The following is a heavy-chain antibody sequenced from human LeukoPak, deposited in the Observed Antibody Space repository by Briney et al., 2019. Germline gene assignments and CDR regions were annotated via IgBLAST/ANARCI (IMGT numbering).Heavy chain of an antibody. CDR2: IYTSGST. Sequence: PSETLSLTCTVSGGSISSYYWSWIRQPAGKGLEWIGRIYTSGSTNYNPSLKSRVTMSVDTSKNQFSLKLSSVTAADTAVYYCARDAVESSSSFYYYMDVWGKGTTVTVSS. J-gene: IGHJ6*03. D-gene: IGHD6-6*01. V-gene: IGHV4-4*07. CDR3: ARDAVESSSSFYYYMDV. CDR1: GGSISSYY.